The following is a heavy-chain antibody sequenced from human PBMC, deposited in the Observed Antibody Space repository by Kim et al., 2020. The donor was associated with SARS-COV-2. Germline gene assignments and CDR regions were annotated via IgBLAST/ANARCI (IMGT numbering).Heavy chain of an antibody. D-gene: IGHD3-10*01. J-gene: IGHJ5*02. V-gene: IGHV1-24*01. CDR2: FEPEDGET. CDR1: GYTLTELS. Sequence: ASVKVSCKVSGYTLTELSMHWVRQAPGKGLEWMGGFEPEDGETIYAQKFQGRVTMTEDTSTDTAYMELSSLRSEYTAVYYCATGPPYGSGNWFDAWGQGTLVTDSS. CDR3: ATGPPYGSGNWFDA.